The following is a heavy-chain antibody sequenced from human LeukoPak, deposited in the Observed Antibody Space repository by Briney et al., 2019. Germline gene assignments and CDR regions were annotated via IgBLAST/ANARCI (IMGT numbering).Heavy chain of an antibody. CDR3: ARTRYSSGWYPIDY. D-gene: IGHD6-19*01. CDR2: IYYSGST. Sequence: SETLSLTCTVSGGSISSSSYYWGWIRQPPGKGLEWIGSIYYSGSTYYNPSLKSRVTISVDTSKNQFSLKLSFVTAADTAVYYCARTRYSSGWYPIDYWGREPWSPSPQ. V-gene: IGHV4-39*07. CDR1: GGSISSSSYY. J-gene: IGHJ4*02.